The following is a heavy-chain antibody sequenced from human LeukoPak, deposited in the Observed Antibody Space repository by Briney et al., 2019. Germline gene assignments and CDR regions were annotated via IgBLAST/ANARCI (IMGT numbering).Heavy chain of an antibody. CDR1: EFTFSSYA. CDR2: ISYHGSNK. Sequence: PGGSLRLSCAASEFTFSSYAMHWVRQAPGKGLEWVAFISYHGSNKYYADSVKGRFTISRDNSRNTLFLQMNSLRAEDTAVYYCARTYNIRYFDTWGQGTLVTVSS. V-gene: IGHV3-30*03. D-gene: IGHD3-9*01. J-gene: IGHJ4*02. CDR3: ARTYNIRYFDT.